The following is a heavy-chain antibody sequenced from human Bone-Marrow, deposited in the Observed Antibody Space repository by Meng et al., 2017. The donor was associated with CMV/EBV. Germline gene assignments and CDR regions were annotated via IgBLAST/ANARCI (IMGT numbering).Heavy chain of an antibody. J-gene: IGHJ6*02. D-gene: IGHD3-3*01. V-gene: IGHV2-5*01. CDR2: IYWNDDK. CDR1: GFSLSTRGVG. Sequence: SGPTLVNPTQTLTLTCTFSGFSLSTRGVGVGWIRQPPGKALEWLALIYWNDDKRYSPSLKSRLTITKDTSKNQVVLTMTNMDPVDTATYYCANIYDFWSGSGMDVWGQGTKVTVS. CDR3: ANIYDFWSGSGMDV.